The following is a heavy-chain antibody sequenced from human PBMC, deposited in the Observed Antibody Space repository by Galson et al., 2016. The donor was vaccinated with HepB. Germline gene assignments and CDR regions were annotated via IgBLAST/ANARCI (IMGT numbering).Heavy chain of an antibody. CDR3: ARQGQPNYYYYMDV. Sequence: QSGAEVKKPGESLQISCKGSGYTFSDYWIGWVRQMPGKGLEWMGIIYPGDSDTRHRPSFQGQVTISADKSISTVYLQWSSLKASDTAMYYCARQGQPNYYYYMDVWGKGTTVTVSS. CDR1: GYTFSDYW. J-gene: IGHJ6*03. D-gene: IGHD1-1*01. CDR2: IYPGDSDT. V-gene: IGHV5-51*01.